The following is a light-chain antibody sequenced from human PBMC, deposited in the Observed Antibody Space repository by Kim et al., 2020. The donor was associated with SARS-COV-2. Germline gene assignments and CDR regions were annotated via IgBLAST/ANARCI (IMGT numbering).Light chain of an antibody. CDR3: QQYNYYPYS. CDR1: QSISIW. J-gene: IGKJ2*03. CDR2: MAS. Sequence: SSSVGARVTITCRASQSISIWLAWYQQKPGKAPKLLISMASSLESGVPSRFSGSGSGTEFTLTIISLQPDDFATYFCQQYNYYPYSFAQGTKLEI. V-gene: IGKV1-5*03.